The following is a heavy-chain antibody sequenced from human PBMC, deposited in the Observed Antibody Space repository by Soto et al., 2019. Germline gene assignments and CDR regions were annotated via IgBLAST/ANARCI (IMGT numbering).Heavy chain of an antibody. V-gene: IGHV3-49*03. CDR1: GFNFGAYD. CDR3: TKSRYCSSTSCYLWLDP. D-gene: IGHD2-2*01. CDR2: MRRKGKGGTT. Sequence: GGSLRLSCTGSGFNFGAYDMIWFRQAPVKGLEWVGFMRRKGKGGTTEYAASVKGRFTISRDDSKSIAYLQMNSLKTEDTAVYYCTKSRYCSSTSCYLWLDPWGQGTLVTVSS. J-gene: IGHJ5*02.